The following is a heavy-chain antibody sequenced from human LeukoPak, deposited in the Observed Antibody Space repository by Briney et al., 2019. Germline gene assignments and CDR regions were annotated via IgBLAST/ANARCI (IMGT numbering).Heavy chain of an antibody. CDR3: ARAVGVTAIHNAFDI. CDR1: GFTVRNNY. Sequence: GSLRLSCAGSGFTVRNNYLGWVRQGPGKGLEWGSVIYSGGGTDYADSVKGRFTISRDNSKNTLYLQMNSLRAEDTAVYYCARAVGVTAIHNAFDIWGQGTMVTVSS. V-gene: IGHV3-66*02. J-gene: IGHJ3*02. D-gene: IGHD2-21*02. CDR2: IYSGGGT.